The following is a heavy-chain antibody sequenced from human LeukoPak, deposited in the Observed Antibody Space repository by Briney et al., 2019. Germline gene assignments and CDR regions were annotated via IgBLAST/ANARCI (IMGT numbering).Heavy chain of an antibody. J-gene: IGHJ6*02. Sequence: GGSLRLSCAASGFTFSKYGMLCVRQAPGKGLEWVAVISYDGSNKYYADSVKGRFTISRDSSKNTLYLQMNSLRAEDTAVYYCAKRTYHYCSESYANSMDVWGQGTTVTVSS. CDR3: AKRTYHYCSESYANSMDV. D-gene: IGHD3-10*01. V-gene: IGHV3-30*18. CDR1: GFTFSKYG. CDR2: ISYDGSNK.